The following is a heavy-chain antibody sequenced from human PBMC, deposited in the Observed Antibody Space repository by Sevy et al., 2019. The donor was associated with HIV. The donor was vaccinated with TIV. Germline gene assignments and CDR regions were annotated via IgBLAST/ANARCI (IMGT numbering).Heavy chain of an antibody. Sequence: GGSLRLSCAASGFTFSKYWMGWVRQAPGKGLEWVAKRKQDAGQKYYVDSVKGRFTISRDNAKNSLYLQMNSLRAEDTAVYFWARDDGNYYFHYWGQGTLVTASS. CDR2: RKQDAGQK. J-gene: IGHJ4*02. D-gene: IGHD1-7*01. CDR3: ARDDGNYYFHY. CDR1: GFTFSKYW. V-gene: IGHV3-7*01.